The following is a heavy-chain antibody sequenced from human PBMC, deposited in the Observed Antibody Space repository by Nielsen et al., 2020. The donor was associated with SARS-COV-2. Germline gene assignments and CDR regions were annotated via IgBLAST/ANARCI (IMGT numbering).Heavy chain of an antibody. D-gene: IGHD3-22*01. CDR1: GYTFTSYG. Sequence: ASVKVSCNASGYTFTSYGISWVRQAPGQGLEWMGWISAYNGNTNYAQKLQGRVTMTTDTSTSTAYMELRSLRSDDTAVYYCASRNYYDSSGYALGYWGQGTLVNVSS. J-gene: IGHJ4*02. CDR2: ISAYNGNT. CDR3: ASRNYYDSSGYALGY. V-gene: IGHV1-18*01.